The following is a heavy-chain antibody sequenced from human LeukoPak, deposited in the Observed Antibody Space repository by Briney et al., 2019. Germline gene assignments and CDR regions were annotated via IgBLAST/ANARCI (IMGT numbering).Heavy chain of an antibody. CDR1: GDSISSSSYF. Sequence: SETLSLTCTVSGDSISSSSYFWAWIRQPPGKGLEWIGSIYYSGSTYYNPSLKSRVTISVDTSKNQFSLKLSSVTAADTAVYYYARSQRGYNPPLFEYWGQGTPVTVSS. J-gene: IGHJ4*02. CDR3: ARSQRGYNPPLFEY. CDR2: IYYSGST. D-gene: IGHD5-18*01. V-gene: IGHV4-39*07.